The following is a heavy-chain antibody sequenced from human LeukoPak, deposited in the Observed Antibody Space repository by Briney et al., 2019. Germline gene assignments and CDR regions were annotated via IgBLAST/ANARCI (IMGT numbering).Heavy chain of an antibody. V-gene: IGHV1-69*05. J-gene: IGHJ5*02. D-gene: IGHD4-17*01. CDR2: IMPLFGTA. CDR1: GGTFNNSA. CDR3: ARDVHGDYGSGWFDP. Sequence: SVKVSCKTSGGTFNNSAISWVRQAPGQGLEWLGGIMPLFGTADYAQKFQGRVTITKDESTRTVYLELTSLTSDDTAVYYCARDVHGDYGSGWFDPWGQGTLVSVSS.